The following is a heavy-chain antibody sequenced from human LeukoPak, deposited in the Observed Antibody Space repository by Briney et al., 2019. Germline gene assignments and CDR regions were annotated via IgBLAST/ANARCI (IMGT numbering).Heavy chain of an antibody. CDR3: ARAGDYMVRGVVYYYGMDV. V-gene: IGHV3-33*01. CDR2: IGFEGSNK. CDR1: GFTFSSYG. J-gene: IGHJ6*02. Sequence: GSLRLSCAASGFTFSSYGMHWVRQAPAKGLEGGAVIGFEGSNKYYADSVKGRFTISRDNSKNTLYLQMNSLRAEDTAVYYCARAGDYMVRGVVYYYGMDVWGQGTTVTVSS. D-gene: IGHD3-10*01.